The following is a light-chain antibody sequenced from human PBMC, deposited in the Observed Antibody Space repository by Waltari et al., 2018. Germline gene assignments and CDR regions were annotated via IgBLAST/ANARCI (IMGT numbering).Light chain of an antibody. CDR1: VLAKKY. V-gene: IGLV3-27*01. CDR2: KDN. CDR3: YSAADNNLGV. Sequence: SYELTQPSSVSVSPGHTATITCSGDVLAKKYSRGFQQKPGQAPVLVSYKDNERPSGIPERFSGSSSGTTVTLTISGAQVEDEADYYCYSAADNNLGVFGGGTKLTVL. J-gene: IGLJ3*02.